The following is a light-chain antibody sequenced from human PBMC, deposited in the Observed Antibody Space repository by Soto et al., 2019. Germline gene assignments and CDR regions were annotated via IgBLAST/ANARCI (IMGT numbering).Light chain of an antibody. V-gene: IGLV2-14*03. CDR1: SSDVGAYNY. Sequence: QPASVSGSPGQSITISCTGTSSDVGAYNYVSWYQQHPGKAPKLMIYDVTNRPSGVSNRFSGSKSGNTASLSISGLQAEDEADYYCSSYTSSNTLYVFGTGTKLTVL. CDR2: DVT. J-gene: IGLJ1*01. CDR3: SSYTSSNTLYV.